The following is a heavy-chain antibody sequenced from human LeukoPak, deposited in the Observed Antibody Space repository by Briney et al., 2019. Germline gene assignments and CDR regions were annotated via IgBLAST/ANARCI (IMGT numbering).Heavy chain of an antibody. Sequence: ASVKVSCKASGYTFTGYYMHWVRQAPGQGLEWMGWINPNSGGTNYAQKFQGRVTMTRDTSISTAYMELSRLRSDDTAVYYCARDPQDIVVVPASSNDYWGQGTLVTVS. CDR3: ARDPQDIVVVPASSNDY. CDR2: INPNSGGT. J-gene: IGHJ4*02. CDR1: GYTFTGYY. D-gene: IGHD2-2*01. V-gene: IGHV1-2*02.